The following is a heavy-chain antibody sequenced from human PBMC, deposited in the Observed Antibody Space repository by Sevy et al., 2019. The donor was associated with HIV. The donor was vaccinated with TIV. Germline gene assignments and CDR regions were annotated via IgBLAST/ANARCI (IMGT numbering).Heavy chain of an antibody. J-gene: IGHJ4*02. CDR1: GFTFSSYA. CDR2: ISYDGSNK. CDR3: AREQGMATISYFDY. D-gene: IGHD5-12*01. V-gene: IGHV3-30-3*01. Sequence: GGSLRLSCAASGFTFSSYAMHWVRQAPGKGLEWVAVISYDGSNKYYADSVKGRFTISRDNSKNTLYLQMNSLRPEDTAVYYCAREQGMATISYFDYWGQGTLVTVSS.